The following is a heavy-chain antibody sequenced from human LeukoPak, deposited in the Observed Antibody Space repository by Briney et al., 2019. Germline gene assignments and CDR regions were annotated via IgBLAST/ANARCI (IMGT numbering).Heavy chain of an antibody. D-gene: IGHD4-23*01. CDR2: IKQDGSDK. CDR3: AKKETVVSPGNYFDH. Sequence: GGSLRLSCAASGFTFSSHWMTWVRQAPGKGLEWVANIKQDGSDKYYVDSVKGRFTISRDNAKNTLYLQMNSLRAQDTAVYYCAKKETVVSPGNYFDHWGQGTLVTVSS. V-gene: IGHV3-7*03. J-gene: IGHJ4*02. CDR1: GFTFSSHW.